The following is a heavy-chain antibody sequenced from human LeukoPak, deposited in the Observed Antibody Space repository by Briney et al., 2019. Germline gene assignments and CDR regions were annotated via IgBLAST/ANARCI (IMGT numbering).Heavy chain of an antibody. D-gene: IGHD3-22*01. J-gene: IGHJ4*02. CDR1: GFTFSDYY. CDR2: ISSSGSTI. CDR3: ARDRHYDSSGYYPTQFDY. Sequence: GGSLRLSCAASGFTFSDYYMSWIRQAPGKGLEWVSYISSSGSTIYYADSVKGRFTISRDNAKNSLYLQMNSLRAEDTAVYYCARDRHYDSSGYYPTQFDYWGQGTLVTASS. V-gene: IGHV3-11*01.